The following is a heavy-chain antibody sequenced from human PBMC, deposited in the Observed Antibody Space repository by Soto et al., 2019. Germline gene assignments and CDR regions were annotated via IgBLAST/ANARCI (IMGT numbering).Heavy chain of an antibody. V-gene: IGHV5-51*01. Sequence: GESLKISCKGSGYSFTSYWIGWVRQMPGKGLEWMGIIYPGDSDTRYSPSFQGQVTISADKSISTAYLQWSSLKASDTAMYYCARQGGGYCSGGSCYPDAFDIWGRGTMVTVSS. J-gene: IGHJ3*02. CDR2: IYPGDSDT. CDR3: ARQGGGYCSGGSCYPDAFDI. CDR1: GYSFTSYW. D-gene: IGHD2-15*01.